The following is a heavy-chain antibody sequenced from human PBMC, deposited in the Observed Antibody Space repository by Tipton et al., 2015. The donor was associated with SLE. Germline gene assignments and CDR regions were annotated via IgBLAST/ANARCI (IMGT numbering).Heavy chain of an antibody. D-gene: IGHD6-19*01. V-gene: IGHV4-34*01. CDR2: INHSGST. CDR1: GGSFSGYY. CDR3: ARGVIAVAGPYYDYYYGMDV. J-gene: IGHJ6*02. Sequence: LTCAVYGGSFSGYYWSWIRQPPGKGLEWIGEINHSGSTNYNPSLKSRVTISVDTSKNQFSLKLNSVTAADTAVYYCARGVIAVAGPYYDYYYGMDVWGQGTTVTVSS.